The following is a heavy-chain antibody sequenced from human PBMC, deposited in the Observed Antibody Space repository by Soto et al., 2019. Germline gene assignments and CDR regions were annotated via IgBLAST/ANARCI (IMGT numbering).Heavy chain of an antibody. D-gene: IGHD2-15*01. Sequence: SETLSLTCTVSGGSISSYYWSWIRQPPGKGLEWIGYIYYSGSTNYNPSLKSRVTISVDTSKNQFSLKLSSVTAADTAVYYCARGLAEEDWFDPWGQGTLVTVSS. CDR1: GGSISSYY. V-gene: IGHV4-59*01. CDR3: ARGLAEEDWFDP. CDR2: IYYSGST. J-gene: IGHJ5*02.